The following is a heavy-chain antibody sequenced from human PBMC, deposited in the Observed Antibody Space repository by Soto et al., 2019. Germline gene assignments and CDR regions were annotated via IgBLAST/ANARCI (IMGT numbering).Heavy chain of an antibody. Sequence: EVQLVESGGGLVQPGGSLRLSCAASGFTFSSYEMNWVRQAPGKGLEWVSYISSSGSTIYYADSVKGRFTISRDNAKNSLYLQMNSLRAEDTAVYYCARGFGPAPGEYYYYGMDVWGQGTTVTVSS. D-gene: IGHD3-16*01. CDR2: ISSSGSTI. CDR1: GFTFSSYE. J-gene: IGHJ6*02. V-gene: IGHV3-48*03. CDR3: ARGFGPAPGEYYYYGMDV.